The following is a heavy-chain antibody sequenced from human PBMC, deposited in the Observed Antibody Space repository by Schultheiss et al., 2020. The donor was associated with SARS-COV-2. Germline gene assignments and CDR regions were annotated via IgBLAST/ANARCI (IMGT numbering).Heavy chain of an antibody. CDR2: ISSKANSYAT. J-gene: IGHJ6*02. CDR1: GFTFSGSA. D-gene: IGHD2-15*01. CDR3: TRQFCSGDNCYLNYFYDYGLDV. V-gene: IGHV3-73*01. Sequence: GGSLRLSCAASGFTFSGSAMHWVRQASGKGLEWVGRISSKANSYATEYAASVKGRFTISRDDSKNTAYLQMNSLKTEDTAVYYCTRQFCSGDNCYLNYFYDYGLDVWGQGTTVTVSS.